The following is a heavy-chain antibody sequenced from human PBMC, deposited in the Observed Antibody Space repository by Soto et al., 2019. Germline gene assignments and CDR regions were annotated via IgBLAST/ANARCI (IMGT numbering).Heavy chain of an antibody. CDR3: ARDSTGIAVAGTIFDY. Sequence: QVQLVQSGAEVKKPGSSVKVSCKASGGTFSSYTISWVRQAPGQGLEWMGRIIPILGIANYAQKFQGRVTITADKSTSTAYMELRSLRSEDTAVDYCARDSTGIAVAGTIFDYWGQGTLVTVSS. D-gene: IGHD6-19*01. CDR1: GGTFSSYT. CDR2: IIPILGIA. J-gene: IGHJ4*02. V-gene: IGHV1-69*08.